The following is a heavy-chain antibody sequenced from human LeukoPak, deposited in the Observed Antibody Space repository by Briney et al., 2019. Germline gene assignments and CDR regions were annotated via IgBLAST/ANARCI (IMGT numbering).Heavy chain of an antibody. J-gene: IGHJ4*02. D-gene: IGHD3-10*01. CDR3: ARIHGSGSPWYLIDY. CDR1: GGSISSYY. Sequence: SETLSLTCTVSGGSISSYYWSWIRQPPGKGLEWIGYIYYSGSTNYNPSLKSRVTISVDTSKNQFSLKLSSVTAADTAVYYCARIHGSGSPWYLIDYWGQGTLVTVSS. V-gene: IGHV4-59*01. CDR2: IYYSGST.